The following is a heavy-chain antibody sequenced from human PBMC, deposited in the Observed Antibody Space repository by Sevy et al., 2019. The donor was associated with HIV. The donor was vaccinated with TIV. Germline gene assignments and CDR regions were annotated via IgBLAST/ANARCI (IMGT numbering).Heavy chain of an antibody. V-gene: IGHV3-7*03. CDR2: IKRDGSEK. J-gene: IGHJ6*02. Sequence: GGSLRLSCAASGFTFSNYWMSWVRQAPGKGLEWVANIKRDGSEKYYVASVKGRFTISRDNAKTSLYLQMNSLRAEDTAVSYCARDCSSATCLWGLDVWGQGTTVTVSS. D-gene: IGHD2-2*01. CDR1: GFTFSNYW. CDR3: ARDCSSATCLWGLDV.